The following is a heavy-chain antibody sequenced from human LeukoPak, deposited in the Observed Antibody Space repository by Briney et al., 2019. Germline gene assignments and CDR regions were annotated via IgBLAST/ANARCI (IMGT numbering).Heavy chain of an antibody. CDR2: IKQDGSEK. V-gene: IGHV3-7*01. Sequence: PGGSLRLSCAVSGFTFSSYWMSWVRQAPGRGLEWVANIKQDGSEKYYVDSVKGRFTISRDNSKNTLYLQMGSLRAEDMAVYYCARAEFTNWGQGTLVTVSS. CDR3: ARAEFTN. CDR1: GFTFSSYW. D-gene: IGHD3-10*01. J-gene: IGHJ4*02.